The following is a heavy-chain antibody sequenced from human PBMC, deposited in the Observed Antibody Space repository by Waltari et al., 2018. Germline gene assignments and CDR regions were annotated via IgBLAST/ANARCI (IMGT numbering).Heavy chain of an antibody. CDR2: IQQDGSVT. J-gene: IGHJ4*02. V-gene: IGHV3-7*01. CDR1: GFTFRSYW. Sequence: EVQLVDSGGGLVQPGGSLRLSCAACGFTFRSYWMIWVRQAPGKGLELVANIQQDGSVTYYVDSVKGRLTIARDNAKNSLSLQMNSLRAEDTAVYYCARDHWNDVVYWGQGILVTVSS. D-gene: IGHD1-1*01. CDR3: ARDHWNDVVY.